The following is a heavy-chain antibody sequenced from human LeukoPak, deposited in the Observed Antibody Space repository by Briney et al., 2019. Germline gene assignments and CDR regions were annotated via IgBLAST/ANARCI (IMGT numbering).Heavy chain of an antibody. J-gene: IGHJ3*02. Sequence: SETLSLTCTVSGGSISSGSYYWSWIRQPAGKGLEWIGRIYTSGSTNYNPSLKSRVTISVDTSKNQFSLKLSSVTAADTAVYYCARETTTNAFDIWGRGTMVTVSS. D-gene: IGHD4-11*01. CDR2: IYTSGST. V-gene: IGHV4-61*02. CDR3: ARETTTNAFDI. CDR1: GGSISSGSYY.